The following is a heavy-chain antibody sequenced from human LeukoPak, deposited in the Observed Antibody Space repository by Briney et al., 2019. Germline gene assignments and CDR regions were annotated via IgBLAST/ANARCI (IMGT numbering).Heavy chain of an antibody. CDR3: ASEYSSSSHYFDY. V-gene: IGHV3-7*01. Sequence: PGGSLRLSCAASGFTFSSYWMSWVRQAPGKGLEWVANINQDGSQKYYVDSVKGRFTISRDNAKNSLHLQMNSLRAEDTAVYYCASEYSSSSHYFDYWGQGTLVTVSS. J-gene: IGHJ4*02. CDR2: INQDGSQK. CDR1: GFTFSSYW. D-gene: IGHD6-6*01.